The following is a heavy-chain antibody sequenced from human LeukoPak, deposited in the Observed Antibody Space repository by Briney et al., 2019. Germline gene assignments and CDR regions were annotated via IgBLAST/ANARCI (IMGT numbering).Heavy chain of an antibody. J-gene: IGHJ4*02. Sequence: SETLSLTCTVSGYSISSTYYGAWIRQPPGKGLEWIATISHSGNTYYTPSLESRLTITLDTSKKHFSRRLSSVTAADTAVYYYARVNAPVATFDYWGLGTLVAVSS. V-gene: IGHV4-38-2*02. D-gene: IGHD1-1*01. CDR1: GYSISSTYY. CDR2: ISHSGNT. CDR3: ARVNAPVATFDY.